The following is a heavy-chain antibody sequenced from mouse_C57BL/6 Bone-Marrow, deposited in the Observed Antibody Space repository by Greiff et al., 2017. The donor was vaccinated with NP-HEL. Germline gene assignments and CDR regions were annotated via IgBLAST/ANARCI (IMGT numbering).Heavy chain of an antibody. CDR3: ARRGSYYGSPYWYFDV. CDR1: GYSFPSYY. V-gene: IGHV1-66*01. Sequence: QVQLQQSGPELVKPGASVKISCKASGYSFPSYYIHWVKQRPGQGLEWIGWIYPGSGNTKYNEKFKGKATLTADTSSSTAYMQLSSLTSEDSAVYYCARRGSYYGSPYWYFDVWGTGTTVTVSS. D-gene: IGHD1-1*01. CDR2: IYPGSGNT. J-gene: IGHJ1*03.